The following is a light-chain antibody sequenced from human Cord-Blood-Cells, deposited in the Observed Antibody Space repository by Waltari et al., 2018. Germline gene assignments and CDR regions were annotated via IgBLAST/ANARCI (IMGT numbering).Light chain of an antibody. Sequence: EIVMTQSPATLSVSPGERATLSCRASQSVSSNLAWYQQKPGQAPRLLIYVASTRATGIPARFSGSGSGTEFTLTISSLQSEEFAVYYCQQYNNWWTFGQGTKVEIK. CDR2: VAS. CDR3: QQYNNWWT. CDR1: QSVSSN. V-gene: IGKV3-15*01. J-gene: IGKJ1*01.